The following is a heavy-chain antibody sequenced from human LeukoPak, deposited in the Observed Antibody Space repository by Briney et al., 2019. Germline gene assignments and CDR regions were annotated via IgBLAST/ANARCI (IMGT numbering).Heavy chain of an antibody. Sequence: QPGGSLRLSCAASGFTVSSNYMSWVRQAPGNGLEWVSVIYSGGNTYYADSVKGRFTISRDNSKNTLYLQMNSLRAEDTAVYYCARVPRYYYDSSGYYSTYFDYWGQGTLVTVSS. D-gene: IGHD3-22*01. V-gene: IGHV3-53*01. CDR1: GFTVSSNY. CDR2: IYSGGNT. J-gene: IGHJ4*02. CDR3: ARVPRYYYDSSGYYSTYFDY.